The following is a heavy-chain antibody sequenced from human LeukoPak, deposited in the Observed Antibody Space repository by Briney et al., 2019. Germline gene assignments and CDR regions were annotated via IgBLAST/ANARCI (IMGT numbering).Heavy chain of an antibody. CDR1: GVSIISSNYY. CDR3: ARRLGSSADGILKYYFDY. CDR2: VFYTGST. Sequence: SETLSLTCTVSGVSIISSNYYWGWFRQPPGKGLEWIASVFYTGSTRHNPSLKSRVTISVDTSKNEFSLNLSSVAAEDTAVYYCARRLGSSADGILKYYFDYWGQGTLVTVSS. V-gene: IGHV4-39*01. D-gene: IGHD6-13*01. J-gene: IGHJ4*02.